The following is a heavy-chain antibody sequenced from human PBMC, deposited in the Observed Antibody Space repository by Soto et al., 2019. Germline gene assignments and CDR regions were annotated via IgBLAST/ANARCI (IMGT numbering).Heavy chain of an antibody. V-gene: IGHV4-34*01. D-gene: IGHD3-10*01. CDR3: ARGWYYYGSATPYYFDY. CDR1: GGSFSGYY. Sequence: PSETLSLTCAVYGGSFSGYYWSWIRQPPGKGLEWIGEINHSGSTNYNPSLKSRVIISVDTSKNQFSLKLSSVTAADTAVYYCARGWYYYGSATPYYFDYWGQGTLVTVSS. J-gene: IGHJ4*02. CDR2: INHSGST.